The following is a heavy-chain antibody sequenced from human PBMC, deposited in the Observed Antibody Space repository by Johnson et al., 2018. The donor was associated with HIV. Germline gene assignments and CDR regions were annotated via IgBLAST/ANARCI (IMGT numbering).Heavy chain of an antibody. CDR1: GFTFSSYG. J-gene: IGHJ3*02. Sequence: MQLVESGGGVVQPGRSLRLSCAASGFTFSSYGMHWVRQAPGKGLEWVAVIWYDGINKYYAASVKGRFTISRDNSKNTLYLQMNSLRAEDTAVYYCAKGGYCSGGSCYPDAFDIWGQGTMVTVSS. CDR3: AKGGYCSGGSCYPDAFDI. V-gene: IGHV3-33*06. CDR2: IWYDGINK. D-gene: IGHD2-15*01.